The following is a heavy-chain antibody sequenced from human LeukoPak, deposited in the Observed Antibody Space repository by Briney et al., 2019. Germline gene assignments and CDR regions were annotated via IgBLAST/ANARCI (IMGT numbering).Heavy chain of an antibody. CDR1: GFTFSSYW. J-gene: IGHJ3*02. Sequence: GGSLRLSCAASGFTFSSYWMSWVRQAPGKGLEWVANIKQDGSEKYYVDSVKGRFTISRDNAKNSLYLQMNSLRAEDTAVYYCARSIYYDFWSGYQTALDAFDIWGQGTMVTVSS. D-gene: IGHD3-3*01. CDR2: IKQDGSEK. CDR3: ARSIYYDFWSGYQTALDAFDI. V-gene: IGHV3-7*01.